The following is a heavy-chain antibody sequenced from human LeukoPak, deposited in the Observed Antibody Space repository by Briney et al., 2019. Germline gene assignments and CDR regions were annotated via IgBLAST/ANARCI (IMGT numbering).Heavy chain of an antibody. CDR3: ARAAIDYYGSGSSLY. V-gene: IGHV3-21*01. CDR2: ISSSSSYI. J-gene: IGHJ4*02. D-gene: IGHD3-10*01. Sequence: PGGSLSLSCAASGFTFSSYSMNWVRQAPGKGLEWVSSISSSSSYIYYADSVKGRFTISRDNAKNSLYLQMNSLRAEDTAVYYCARAAIDYYGSGSSLYWGQGTLVTVSS. CDR1: GFTFSSYS.